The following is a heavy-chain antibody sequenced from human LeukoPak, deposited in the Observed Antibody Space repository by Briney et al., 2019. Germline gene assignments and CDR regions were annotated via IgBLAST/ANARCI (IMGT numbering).Heavy chain of an antibody. D-gene: IGHD1-1*01. CDR1: GGTFSSYA. CDR2: ISAYNGNT. CDR3: ARDHPPFKLERGDAFDI. V-gene: IGHV1-18*01. J-gene: IGHJ3*02. Sequence: ASVKVSCKASGGTFSSYAISWVRQAPGQGLEWMGWISAYNGNTNYAQKLQGRVTMTTDTSTSTAYMELRSLRSDDTAVYYCARDHPPFKLERGDAFDIWGQGTMVTVSS.